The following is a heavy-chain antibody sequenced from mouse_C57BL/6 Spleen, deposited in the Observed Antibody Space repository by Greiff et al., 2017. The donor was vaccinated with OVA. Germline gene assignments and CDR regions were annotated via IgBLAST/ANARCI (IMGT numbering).Heavy chain of an antibody. J-gene: IGHJ1*03. CDR3: ARDPSNYYGSSFWYFDV. CDR2: INYDGSST. D-gene: IGHD1-1*01. V-gene: IGHV5-16*01. Sequence: EVKLMESEGGLVQPGSSMKLSCTASGFTFSDYYMAWVRQVPEKGLEWVANINYDGSSTYYLDSLKGRFIISRDNAKNILYLQMSSLKSEDTATYYCARDPSNYYGSSFWYFDVWGTGTTVTVSS. CDR1: GFTFSDYY.